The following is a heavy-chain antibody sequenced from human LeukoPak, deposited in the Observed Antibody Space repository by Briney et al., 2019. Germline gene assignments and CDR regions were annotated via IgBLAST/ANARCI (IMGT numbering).Heavy chain of an antibody. CDR3: ARETYCSGGSCYKGNAFDI. J-gene: IGHJ3*02. CDR2: ISSSSSYI. CDR1: GFTFSSYT. V-gene: IGHV3-21*01. Sequence: PGGSLGLSCAASGFTFSSYTMNWVRQAPGKGLEWVSSISSSSSYIYYADSMKGRFTISRDNAKNSLYLQMNSLRADDTAVYYCARETYCSGGSCYKGNAFDIWGQGTMVTVSS. D-gene: IGHD2-15*01.